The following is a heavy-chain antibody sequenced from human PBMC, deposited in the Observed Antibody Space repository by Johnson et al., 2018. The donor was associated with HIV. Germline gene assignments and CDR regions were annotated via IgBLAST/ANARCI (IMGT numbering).Heavy chain of an antibody. V-gene: IGHV3-30*03. CDR1: GFTLSNYG. Sequence: QMQLVESGGGLVQPGRSLRLSCAASGFTLSNYGIHWVRQAPGKGLEWVAGISNDGRNKYYADSVKGRFTISRDNSKNTLFLQMNSLRAEDTSVYYCAREGGGTVVLGDEGAFDIWGQGTMVTVS. D-gene: IGHD3-10*01. J-gene: IGHJ3*02. CDR3: AREGGGTVVLGDEGAFDI. CDR2: ISNDGRNK.